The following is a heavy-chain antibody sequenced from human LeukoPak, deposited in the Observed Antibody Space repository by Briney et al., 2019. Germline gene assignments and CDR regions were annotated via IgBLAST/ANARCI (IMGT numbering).Heavy chain of an antibody. V-gene: IGHV3-7*01. CDR1: GFTFSSYA. Sequence: PGGSLRLSCAASGFTFSSYAMSWVRQAPGKGLEWVANIDPHGTEKYYVDSVEGRFTISRDNAKNSLSLQMNSLRAEDTAVYYCAREEIWGQGTLVTVSS. CDR2: IDPHGTEK. J-gene: IGHJ4*02. CDR3: AREEI.